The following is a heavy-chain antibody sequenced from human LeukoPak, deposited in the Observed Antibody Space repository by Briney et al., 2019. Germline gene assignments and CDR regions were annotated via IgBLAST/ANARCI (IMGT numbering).Heavy chain of an antibody. CDR3: AMGYGQQLVNNLFDP. D-gene: IGHD6-13*01. CDR2: ISFDGSIK. V-gene: IGHV3-30*03. J-gene: IGHJ5*02. CDR1: GFTFSNYG. Sequence: GGSLRLSCAASGFTFSNYGMHWVRQAPGKGLEWVAVISFDGSIKYYADSVKGRFTISRDNSRNTLYLEMNSLRVEDTAVYFCAMGYGQQLVNNLFDPWGQGILVTVSS.